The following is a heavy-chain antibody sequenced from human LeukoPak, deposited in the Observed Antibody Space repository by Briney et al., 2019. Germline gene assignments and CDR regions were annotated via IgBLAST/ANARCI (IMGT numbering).Heavy chain of an antibody. V-gene: IGHV1-69*13. CDR2: IIPIFGTA. CDR3: AADPVRTSRGYYGMDV. J-gene: IGHJ6*02. CDR1: GYTFTSHD. D-gene: IGHD2-2*01. Sequence: SVKVSCKASGYTFTSHDINWVRQAPGQGLEWMGGIIPIFGTANYAQKFQGRVTITADESTSTAYMELSSLRSEDTAVYYCAADPVRTSRGYYGMDVWGQGTTVTVSS.